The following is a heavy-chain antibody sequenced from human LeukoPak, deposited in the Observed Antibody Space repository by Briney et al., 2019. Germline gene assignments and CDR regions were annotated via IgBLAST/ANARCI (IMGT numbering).Heavy chain of an antibody. J-gene: IGHJ4*02. CDR1: GYTFTSYY. Sequence: ASVKVSCKASGYTFTSYYMHWVRQAPGQGLEWMGIINPSGGSTSYAQKFQGRVTMTRDTSTSTVYMELSSLRSEDTAVYYCAKGGRWKTLKTPPDYWGQGTLVTVSS. V-gene: IGHV1-46*01. D-gene: IGHD1-1*01. CDR2: INPSGGST. CDR3: AKGGRWKTLKTPPDY.